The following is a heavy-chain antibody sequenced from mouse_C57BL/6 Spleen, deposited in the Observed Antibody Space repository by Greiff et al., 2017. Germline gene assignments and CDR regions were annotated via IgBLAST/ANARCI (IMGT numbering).Heavy chain of an antibody. CDR3: ARDRFFDY. D-gene: IGHD3-2*01. CDR1: GYTFTSYW. CDR2: IDPTDSYT. V-gene: IGHV1-69*01. Sequence: QVQLQQPGAELVMPGASVKLSCKASGYTFTSYWMHWVKQRPGQGLEWIGEIDPTDSYTNYNQKFKGKSTFTLDKSASTAYIQRSSLTSEASAVFYCARDRFFDYWGQGTTLTVSS. J-gene: IGHJ2*01.